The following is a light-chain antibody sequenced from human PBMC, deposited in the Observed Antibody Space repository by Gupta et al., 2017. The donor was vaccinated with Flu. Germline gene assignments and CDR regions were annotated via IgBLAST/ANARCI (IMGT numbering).Light chain of an antibody. V-gene: IGKV3-11*01. CDR2: DAS. Sequence: EIVLTQSPATLSLSPGERATLSCRASQSVSSYLAWYQQKPGQAPRLLIYDASNRATGIPARFSGSGSGTDFTLTISSLEPEDFAVYYCRQRSNHITFGQGTRLEIK. CDR1: QSVSSY. J-gene: IGKJ5*01. CDR3: RQRSNHIT.